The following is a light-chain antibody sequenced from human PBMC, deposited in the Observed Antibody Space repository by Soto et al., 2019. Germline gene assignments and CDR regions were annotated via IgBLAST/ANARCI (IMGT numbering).Light chain of an antibody. CDR2: DVS. Sequence: QSVLTQPASVSGSPGQSITISCTGTSTDVGGYNYVSWYQQHPGTAPKLMIYDVSNRPSGVSNRCSGSKSGNTASLTISGPQAEDEADYYCSSYTTSSTVVFGGGTKLTVL. J-gene: IGLJ2*01. CDR3: SSYTTSSTVV. V-gene: IGLV2-14*01. CDR1: STDVGGYNY.